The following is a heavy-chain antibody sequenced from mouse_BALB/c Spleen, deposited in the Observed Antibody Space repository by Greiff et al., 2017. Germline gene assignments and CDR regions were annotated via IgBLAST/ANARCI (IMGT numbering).Heavy chain of an antibody. CDR3: ARDRTMITGGAMDY. CDR2: ISDGGSYT. V-gene: IGHV5-4*02. D-gene: IGHD2-4*01. Sequence: EVMLVESGGGLVKPGGSLKLSCAASGFTFSDYYMYWVRQTPEKRLEWVATISDGGSYTYYPDSVKGRFTISRDNAKNNLYLQMSSLKSEDTAMYYCARDRTMITGGAMDYWGQGTSVTVSS. CDR1: GFTFSDYY. J-gene: IGHJ4*01.